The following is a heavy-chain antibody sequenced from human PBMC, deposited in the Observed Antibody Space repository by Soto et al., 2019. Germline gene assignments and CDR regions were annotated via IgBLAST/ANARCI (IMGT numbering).Heavy chain of an antibody. CDR3: ARTTTVSPYYYYMDV. CDR2: IYYSGST. V-gene: IGHV4-59*01. D-gene: IGHD4-17*01. Sequence: SETLSLTCTVSGGSISSYYWSWIRQPPGKGLEWIGYIYYSGSTNYNPSLKSRVTISVDTSKNQFSLKLSSVTAADTAVYYCARTTTVSPYYYYMDVWGKGTTVTVSS. J-gene: IGHJ6*03. CDR1: GGSISSYY.